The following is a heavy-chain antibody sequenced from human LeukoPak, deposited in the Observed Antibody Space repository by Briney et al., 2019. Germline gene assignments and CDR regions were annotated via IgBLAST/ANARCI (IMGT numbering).Heavy chain of an antibody. CDR2: ISSSSSHI. CDR3: ARDRGYSSSWYRSPGEYFQH. V-gene: IGHV3-21*01. J-gene: IGHJ1*01. Sequence: PGGSLRLSCAASGFTFSSYSMNWVRQAPGKGLEWVSSISSSSSHIYYADSVKGRFTISRDNAKNSLYLQMNSLRAEDTAVYYCARDRGYSSSWYRSPGEYFQHWGQGTLVTVSS. D-gene: IGHD6-13*01. CDR1: GFTFSSYS.